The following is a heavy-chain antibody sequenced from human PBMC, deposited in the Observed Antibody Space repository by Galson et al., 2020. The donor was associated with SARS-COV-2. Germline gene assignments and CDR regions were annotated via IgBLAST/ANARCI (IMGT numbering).Heavy chain of an antibody. V-gene: IGHV1-18*01. CDR2: INGYNGNT. J-gene: IGHJ3*01. CDR1: GYSFSNYG. Sequence: ASVKVSCKASGYSFSNYGVSWVRQAPGQGLEWMGWINGYNGNTNYAQNFQGRVTMTTDTFTSTAYMELRSLTSDDTALYYCARGRGYQLLYGHDDALDLWGQGTTVIVSS. D-gene: IGHD2-2*02. CDR3: ARGRGYQLLYGHDDALDL.